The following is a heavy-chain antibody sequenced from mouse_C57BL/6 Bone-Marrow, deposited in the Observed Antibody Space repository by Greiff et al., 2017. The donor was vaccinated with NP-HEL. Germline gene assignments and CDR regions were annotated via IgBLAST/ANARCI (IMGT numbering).Heavy chain of an antibody. CDR3: ARRRDYYGSYYFDY. CDR2: IHPNSGST. D-gene: IGHD1-1*01. Sequence: QVQLQQPGAELVKPGASVKLSCKASGYTFTSYWMHWVKQRPGQGLEWIGMIHPNSGSTNYNEKFKSKATLTVDKSSNTAYMQLSSLTSEDSAVYYCARRRDYYGSYYFDYWGQGTTLTVSS. CDR1: GYTFTSYW. J-gene: IGHJ2*01. V-gene: IGHV1-64*01.